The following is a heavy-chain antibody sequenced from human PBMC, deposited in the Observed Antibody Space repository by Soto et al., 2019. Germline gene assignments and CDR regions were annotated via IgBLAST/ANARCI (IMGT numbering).Heavy chain of an antibody. CDR1: GFTFSNAW. J-gene: IGHJ4*02. Sequence: EVQLVESGGGLVKPGGSLRLSCAASGFTFSNAWMNWVRQAPGKGLEWVGRIKSKTDGGTTDYAAPVKSRFTISRDDYKNPLYLQMNSLKTQDTAVYYRTTALAGAPDYGDRSDYWGQGTLVTVSS. D-gene: IGHD4-17*01. CDR2: IKSKTDGGTT. V-gene: IGHV3-15*07. CDR3: TTALAGAPDYGDRSDY.